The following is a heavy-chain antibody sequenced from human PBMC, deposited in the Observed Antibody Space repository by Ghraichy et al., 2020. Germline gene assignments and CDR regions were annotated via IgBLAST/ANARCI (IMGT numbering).Heavy chain of an antibody. J-gene: IGHJ4*02. CDR3: ATVGAGSSPFDY. CDR1: GGSISSYY. V-gene: IGHV4-59*01. Sequence: SETLSLTCTVSGGSISSYYWSWIRQPPGKGLEWIGYIYYSGSTNYNPSLKSRVTISVDTSKNQFSLKLSSVTAADTAVYYCATVGAGSSPFDYWGQGTLVTVSS. D-gene: IGHD6-6*01. CDR2: IYYSGST.